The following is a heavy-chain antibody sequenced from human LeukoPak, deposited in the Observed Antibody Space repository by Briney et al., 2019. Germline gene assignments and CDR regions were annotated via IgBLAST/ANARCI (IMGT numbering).Heavy chain of an antibody. CDR2: ISSSSSTI. Sequence: GGSLRLSCAASGFTFSSYSMNWVRQAPGKGLEWVSSISSSSSTIYYADSVKGRFTISRDNAKNSLYLQMNSLRAEDTAVYYCARDRSAAARGDYWGQGTLVTVSS. V-gene: IGHV3-48*01. J-gene: IGHJ4*02. D-gene: IGHD2-15*01. CDR1: GFTFSSYS. CDR3: ARDRSAAARGDY.